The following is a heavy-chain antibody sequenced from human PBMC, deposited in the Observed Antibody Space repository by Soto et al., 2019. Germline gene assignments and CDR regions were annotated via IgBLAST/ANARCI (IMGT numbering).Heavy chain of an antibody. CDR1: GFTFSRNH. J-gene: IGHJ4*02. D-gene: IGHD4-4*01. CDR3: AREGIINYNEYSFDF. CDR2: ISTLGNYE. Sequence: GGSLRLSCAASGFTFSRNHMNWIRQAPGKGLEWFSSISTLGNYEYYAESVKGRFSVSRDNSKNSVSLQMNSLRVEDTAIYYCAREGIINYNEYSFDFWGQGTLVTVSS. V-gene: IGHV3-21*01.